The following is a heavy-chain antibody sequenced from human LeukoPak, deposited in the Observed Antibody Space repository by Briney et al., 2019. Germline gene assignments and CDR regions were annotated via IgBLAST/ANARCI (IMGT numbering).Heavy chain of an antibody. J-gene: IGHJ4*02. CDR3: ARTYGDYVFPFDY. V-gene: IGHV1-2*02. D-gene: IGHD4-17*01. CDR1: AYTFIGYF. CDR2: INPNSGGT. Sequence: ASVKVSCKASAYTFIGYFMHWVRQAPGQGLEWMGWINPNSGGTNYAQKFQGRVTMTRDTSISTVYVELSRLRSDDTAVYYCARTYGDYVFPFDYWGQGTLVTVSS.